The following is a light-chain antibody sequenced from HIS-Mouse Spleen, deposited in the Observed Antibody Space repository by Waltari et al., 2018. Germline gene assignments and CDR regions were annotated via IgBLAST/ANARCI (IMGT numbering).Light chain of an antibody. Sequence: SYELTQPPSVSVSPGQTARITCSGDALPKKYAYWYQQKSGQAPVVVIYEDSKRPSGIPERFAGSSSGTMATLTISGDQVEDEADYYCYSTDSSGNHRVFGGGTKLTVL. CDR1: ALPKKY. CDR3: YSTDSSGNHRV. J-gene: IGLJ2*01. V-gene: IGLV3-10*01. CDR2: EDS.